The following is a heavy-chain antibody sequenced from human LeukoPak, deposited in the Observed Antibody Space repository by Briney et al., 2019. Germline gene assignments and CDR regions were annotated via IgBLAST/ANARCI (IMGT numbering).Heavy chain of an antibody. V-gene: IGHV4-34*01. CDR3: ARRTHGRYSSSWYYFDY. CDR2: INHSGST. D-gene: IGHD6-13*01. CDR1: GGSFSGYY. Sequence: SETLSLTCAVYGGSFSGYYWSWIRQPPGKGLEWIGEINHSGSTNYNPSLKSRVTISVDTSKNQFSLKLSSVTAVDTAVYYCARRTHGRYSSSWYYFDYWGQGTLVTVSS. J-gene: IGHJ4*02.